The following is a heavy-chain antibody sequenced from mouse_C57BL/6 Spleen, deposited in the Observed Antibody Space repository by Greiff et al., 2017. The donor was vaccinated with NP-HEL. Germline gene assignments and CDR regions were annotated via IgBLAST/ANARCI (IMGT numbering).Heavy chain of an antibody. CDR3: ARDYGNYEGFAY. J-gene: IGHJ3*01. D-gene: IGHD2-1*01. V-gene: IGHV1-76*01. CDR2: IYPGSGNT. Sequence: VKLMESGAELVRPGASVKLSCKASGYTFTDYYINWVKQRPGQGLEWIARIYPGSGNTYYNEKFKGKATLTAEKSSSTAYMQLSSLTSEDSAVYFCARDYGNYEGFAYWGQGTLVTVSA. CDR1: GYTFTDYY.